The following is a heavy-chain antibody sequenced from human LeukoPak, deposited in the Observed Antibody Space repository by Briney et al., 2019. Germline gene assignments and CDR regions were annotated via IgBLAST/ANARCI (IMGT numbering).Heavy chain of an antibody. D-gene: IGHD6-13*01. CDR2: IYYTGST. CDR3: ARGDSSSYERLDY. J-gene: IGHJ4*02. Sequence: PSETLSLTCTVSGGSISSGGYYWSWIRQHPGKGLERIGYIYYTGSTYSSPSLKSRVTISVDTSKNQFSLKLSSVTAADTAFYYCARGDSSSYERLDYWGQGTLVTVS. CDR1: GGSISSGGYY. V-gene: IGHV4-31*03.